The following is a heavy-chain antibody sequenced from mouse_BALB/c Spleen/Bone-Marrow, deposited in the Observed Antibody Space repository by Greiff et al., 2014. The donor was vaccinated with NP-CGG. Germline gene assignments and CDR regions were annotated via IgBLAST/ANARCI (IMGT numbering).Heavy chain of an antibody. V-gene: IGHV1-84*02. D-gene: IGHD2-4*01. J-gene: IGHJ3*01. Sequence: LVESGPELVKPGASVKISCKASGYTFTDYYLSWVLQKPGQGLEWIGWIYPGGGNTYYNEKFKGMATLTVDTSSSTAYMQLSSQTSEDTAVYFCARSGYYDYVFPYWGQGTLVTVSA. CDR2: IYPGGGNT. CDR3: ARSGYYDYVFPY. CDR1: GYTFTDYY.